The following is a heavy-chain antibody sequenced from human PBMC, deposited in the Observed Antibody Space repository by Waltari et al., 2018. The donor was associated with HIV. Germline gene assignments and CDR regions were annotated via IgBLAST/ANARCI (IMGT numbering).Heavy chain of an antibody. V-gene: IGHV4-39*01. CDR3: ARRSGSYDGDWFDP. J-gene: IGHJ5*02. CDR1: GGSISSSSYY. D-gene: IGHD3-10*01. Sequence: QLQLQESGPGLVKPSETLSLTCTVSGGSISSSSYYWGWNRQPPGKGLEWIGSIYYSGSTYYNPSLKSRVTISVDTSKNQFSLKLSSVTAADTAVYYCARRSGSYDGDWFDPWGQGTLVTVSS. CDR2: IYYSGST.